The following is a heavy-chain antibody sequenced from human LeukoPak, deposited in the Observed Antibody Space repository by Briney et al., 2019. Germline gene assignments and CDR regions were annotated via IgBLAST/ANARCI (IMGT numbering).Heavy chain of an antibody. J-gene: IGHJ4*02. D-gene: IGHD5-18*01. CDR1: GFTFSSYW. Sequence: GGSLRLSCAASGFTFSSYWMSWVRQAPGKGLEWVSSISSSSSYIYYADSVKGRFTISRDNAKNSLYLQMNSLRAEDTAVYYCARVRGYSISLDYWGQGTLVTVSS. CDR2: ISSSSSYI. CDR3: ARVRGYSISLDY. V-gene: IGHV3-21*01.